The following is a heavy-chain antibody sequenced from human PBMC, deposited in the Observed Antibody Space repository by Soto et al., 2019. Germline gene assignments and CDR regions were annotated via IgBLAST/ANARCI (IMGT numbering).Heavy chain of an antibody. V-gene: IGHV4-59*01. J-gene: IGHJ4*02. CDR3: ASQGSSGWYYFDY. Sequence: PSETLSLTCTVSGGSISSYYWSWIRQPPGKGLEWIGYIYYSGSTNYNPSLKSRVTISVDTSKNQFSLKLSSVTAADTAVYYCASQGSSGWYYFDYWGQGTLVTVSS. D-gene: IGHD6-19*01. CDR2: IYYSGST. CDR1: GGSISSYY.